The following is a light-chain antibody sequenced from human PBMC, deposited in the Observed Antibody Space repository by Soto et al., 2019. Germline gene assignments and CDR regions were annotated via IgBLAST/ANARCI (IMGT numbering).Light chain of an antibody. V-gene: IGKV3-20*01. J-gene: IGKJ4*01. CDR2: GAS. CDR1: QSVTSSY. CDR3: QQYGSSPLT. Sequence: EIVLTQSPGTLSLSPGERATLSCRASQSVTSSYLAWYHFKPGQAPRLLIYGASSRATGIPDRFSGSGSGTDFTLTISSLEPEDFAVYYCQQYGSSPLTFGGGTKVEIK.